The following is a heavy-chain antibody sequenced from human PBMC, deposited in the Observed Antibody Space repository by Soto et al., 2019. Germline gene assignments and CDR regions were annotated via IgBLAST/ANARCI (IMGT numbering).Heavy chain of an antibody. V-gene: IGHV3-48*01. D-gene: IGHD3-9*01. CDR1: GFTFSSQT. CDR3: ARDGGRYFDWSPY. CDR2: ISSTSTTI. Sequence: GGSLRLSCAASGFTFSSQTMNWVRQAPGKGLEWVSYISSTSTTIYYADSVKGRFTISRDNAKNSLYLQMNSLRAEDTAVYYCARDGGRYFDWSPYWGQGTLVTVSS. J-gene: IGHJ4*02.